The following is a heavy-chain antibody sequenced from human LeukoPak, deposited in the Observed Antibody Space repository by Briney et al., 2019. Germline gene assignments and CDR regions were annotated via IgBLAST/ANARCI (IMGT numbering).Heavy chain of an antibody. CDR1: GGSISGSSYY. V-gene: IGHV4-39*07. CDR2: IYYSGST. J-gene: IGHJ4*02. Sequence: PSETLSLTCTVSGGSISGSSYYWGWIRQPPGKGLEWIGSIYYSGSTYYNPSLKSRVTISVDTSKNQFSLKLRSVTAADTAVYYCARAGWDYSDYYFGYWGQGTLVTVSS. D-gene: IGHD4-11*01. CDR3: ARAGWDYSDYYFGY.